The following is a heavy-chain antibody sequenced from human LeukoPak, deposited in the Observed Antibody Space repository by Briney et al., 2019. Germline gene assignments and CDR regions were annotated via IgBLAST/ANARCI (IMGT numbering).Heavy chain of an antibody. CDR1: GYSISSGHF. J-gene: IGHJ4*02. Sequence: SETLSLTCTVSGYSISSGHFWGWIRQPPGKGLEWIGTIYHSGSTYYNPSLKSRVTISLDTSKNQFSLKLSSVTAADTAVYYCARDGGGSYPLPTLDYWGQGTLVTVSS. CDR2: IYHSGST. D-gene: IGHD1-26*01. V-gene: IGHV4-38-2*02. CDR3: ARDGGGSYPLPTLDY.